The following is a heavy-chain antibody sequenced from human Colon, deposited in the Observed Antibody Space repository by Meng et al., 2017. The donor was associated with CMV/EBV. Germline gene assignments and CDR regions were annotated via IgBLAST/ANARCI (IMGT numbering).Heavy chain of an antibody. Sequence: QVQLQQWGAGLLKPSETLSLTFAVSGDSISSSSWWSWVRQPPGKGLXWIGEIYHSGSTNYNPSLKSRVTISVDKSKNQFSLKLSSVTAADTAVYYCVRGPPYFDYXGQGTLVTVSS. CDR2: IYHSGST. D-gene: IGHD5-12*01. J-gene: IGHJ4*02. CDR3: VRGPPYFDY. CDR1: GDSISSSSW. V-gene: IGHV4-4*02.